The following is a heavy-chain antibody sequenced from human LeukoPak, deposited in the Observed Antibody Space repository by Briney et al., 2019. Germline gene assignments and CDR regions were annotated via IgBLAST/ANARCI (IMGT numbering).Heavy chain of an antibody. CDR3: ASRPNYDFWSGYLLY. Sequence: GASVKVSCKTSGGTFSSYGISWVRQAPGQGLEWMGGIISIYGTTNYAQKFQGRVTITTDESTSTAYLELYSLSSEDTAVYYCASRPNYDFWSGYLLYWGQGTLVTVSS. J-gene: IGHJ4*02. CDR2: IISIYGTT. CDR1: GGTFSSYG. V-gene: IGHV1-69*05. D-gene: IGHD3-3*01.